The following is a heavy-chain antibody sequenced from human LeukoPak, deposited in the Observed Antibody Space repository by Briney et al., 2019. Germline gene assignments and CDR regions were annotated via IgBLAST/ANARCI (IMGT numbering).Heavy chain of an antibody. Sequence: GGSLRLSCTASGFRFSDFWMHWVRQAPGKGLEWVSRIRGDWHDTTYADSVKGRFTISRDNAQNTLYLQMNSLRVEDSAVYYCASDRVLGSGSLDNWGQGTLVTVPS. CDR1: GFRFSDFW. D-gene: IGHD3-10*01. J-gene: IGHJ4*02. CDR3: ASDRVLGSGSLDN. V-gene: IGHV3-74*01. CDR2: IRGDWHDT.